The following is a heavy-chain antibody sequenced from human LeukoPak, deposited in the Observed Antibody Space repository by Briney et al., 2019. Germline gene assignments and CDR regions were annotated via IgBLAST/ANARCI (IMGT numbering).Heavy chain of an antibody. Sequence: PGGSLRLSCAASGFTFSSCGMHWVRQAPGKGLEWVAIIWYDGSYKYYADSVKGRFPISRDNSKNTLDLQMNSLRAEDTAVYYCARDYGSGIDCWGQGTLVTVSS. J-gene: IGHJ4*02. V-gene: IGHV3-33*01. D-gene: IGHD3-10*01. CDR2: IWYDGSYK. CDR1: GFTFSSCG. CDR3: ARDYGSGIDC.